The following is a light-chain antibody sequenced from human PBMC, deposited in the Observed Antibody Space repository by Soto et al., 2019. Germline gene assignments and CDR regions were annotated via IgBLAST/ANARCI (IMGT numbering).Light chain of an antibody. CDR2: DVS. J-gene: IGLJ2*01. CDR3: SSYTSTGTVV. Sequence: QSALTQPASVSGSPGQSITISCSGTSNDVGGYDYVSWYQHHPGKPPKLMIYDVSRWPSGASNRFSGSKSGNTASLTISGLQAEDEADYYCSSYTSTGTVVFGGGTQLTVL. CDR1: SNDVGGYDY. V-gene: IGLV2-14*03.